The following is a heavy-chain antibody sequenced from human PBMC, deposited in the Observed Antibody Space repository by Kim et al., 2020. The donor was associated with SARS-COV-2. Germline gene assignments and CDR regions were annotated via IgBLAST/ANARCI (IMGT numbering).Heavy chain of an antibody. J-gene: IGHJ3*02. CDR3: ARRYYDILTGAFDI. Sequence: YSPSFQGHVTIPADKSISTAYLQWSSLKASDTAMYYCARRYYDILTGAFDIWGQGTMVTVSS. V-gene: IGHV5-10-1*01. D-gene: IGHD3-9*01.